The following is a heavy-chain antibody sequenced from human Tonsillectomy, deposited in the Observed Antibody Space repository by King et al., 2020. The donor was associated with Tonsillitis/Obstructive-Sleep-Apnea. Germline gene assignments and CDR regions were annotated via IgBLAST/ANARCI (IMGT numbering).Heavy chain of an antibody. CDR3: ARGSGAYSSSSTPPFDI. D-gene: IGHD6-6*01. CDR1: GFTFSSYA. J-gene: IGHJ3*02. Sequence: VQLVESGGGVVKPGRSLRLSCAASGFTFSSYAMHWVRQAPGKGLEWVALISYDGSDKYYADSVKGRFTISRDNSKKTLYLQMNSLRAEDTDVYYCARGSGAYSSSSTPPFDIWGQGTLVTVSS. V-gene: IGHV3-30*04. CDR2: ISYDGSDK.